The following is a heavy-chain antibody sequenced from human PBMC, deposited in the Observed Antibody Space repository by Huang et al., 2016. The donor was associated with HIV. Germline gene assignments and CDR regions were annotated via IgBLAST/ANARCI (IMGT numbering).Heavy chain of an antibody. V-gene: IGHV3-7*01. D-gene: IGHD1-26*01. Sequence: EVQLVESGGGLVQPGGSLRLSCAASGFTFSRYWMSWVRQAPGKGLEWVANIKQDGGEKYYVDSVKGRFTISRDNAKNSLYLQMNSLRAEDTFVYYCARDEWELLRGRYCNYMDVWGKGTTVTVSS. CDR1: GFTFSRYW. J-gene: IGHJ6*03. CDR3: ARDEWELLRGRYCNYMDV. CDR2: IKQDGGEK.